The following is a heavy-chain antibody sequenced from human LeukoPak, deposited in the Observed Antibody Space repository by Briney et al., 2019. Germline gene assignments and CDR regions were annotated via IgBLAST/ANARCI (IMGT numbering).Heavy chain of an antibody. V-gene: IGHV4-59*01. CDR1: GGSSNSYY. D-gene: IGHD2-2*01. Sequence: SETLSLTFSGVGGSSNSYYWRCIRQPPGKGLEYTGYIFYSGSTNYNPSLKSRVTMSVDTSKHQFSLKLSSVTAADTAVYYCARAWPAARHFDIWGQGTLVTVSS. CDR2: IFYSGST. J-gene: IGHJ4*02. CDR3: ARAWPAARHFDI.